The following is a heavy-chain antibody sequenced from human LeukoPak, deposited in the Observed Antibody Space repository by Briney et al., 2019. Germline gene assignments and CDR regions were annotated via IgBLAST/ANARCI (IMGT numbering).Heavy chain of an antibody. J-gene: IGHJ5*02. D-gene: IGHD2/OR15-2a*01. CDR1: GFSFSDFG. Sequence: GRSLRLSCVASGFSFSDFGIHWVRQAPGKGLEWVAVMWYDGRRTYYADSVKGRFTISRATSKNTLYLQMSSLRAEDTAVYYCARDIDTTSHYGWFDPWGQGTLVTVSS. V-gene: IGHV3-33*01. CDR3: ARDIDTTSHYGWFDP. CDR2: MWYDGRRT.